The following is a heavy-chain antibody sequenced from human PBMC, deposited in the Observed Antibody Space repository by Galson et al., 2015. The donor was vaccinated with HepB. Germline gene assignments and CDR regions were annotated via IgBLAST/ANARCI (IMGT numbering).Heavy chain of an antibody. D-gene: IGHD1-26*01. CDR3: ASGTPRPFDY. CDR1: GFTFSSYA. J-gene: IGHJ4*02. V-gene: IGHV3-30*04. CDR2: ISYDGSNK. Sequence: SLRLSCAASGFTFSSYAMHWVRQAPGKGLEWVAVISYDGSNKYYADSVKGRFTISRDNSKNTLYLQMNSLRAEDTAVYYCASGTPRPFDYWGQGTLVTVSS.